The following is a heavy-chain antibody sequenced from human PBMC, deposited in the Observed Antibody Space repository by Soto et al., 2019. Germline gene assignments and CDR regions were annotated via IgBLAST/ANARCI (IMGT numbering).Heavy chain of an antibody. CDR2: INPSGGST. CDR3: SIDSSNDILTGYPDYYYYGMDV. J-gene: IGHJ6*02. CDR1: GYTFTSYY. V-gene: IGHV1-46*03. Sequence: ASVKVSCKASGYTFTSYYMHWVRQAPGQGLEWMGIINPSGGSTSYAQKFQGRVTMTRDTSTSTVYMELSSLRSEDTAVYYCSIDSSNDILTGYPDYYYYGMDVWGQGTTVTV. D-gene: IGHD3-9*01.